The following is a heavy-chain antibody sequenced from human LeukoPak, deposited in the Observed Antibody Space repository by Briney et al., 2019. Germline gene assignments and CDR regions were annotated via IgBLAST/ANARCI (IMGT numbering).Heavy chain of an antibody. Sequence: SETLSLTCAVYGGSFSGYYWSWIRQPPWKGLEWIGEINHSGSTNYNPSLKSRVTISVDTSKNQFSLKLSSVTAADTAVYYCARLRGYYYGSGSYPRFDPWGQGTLVTVSS. D-gene: IGHD3-10*01. V-gene: IGHV4-34*01. CDR2: INHSGST. J-gene: IGHJ5*02. CDR1: GGSFSGYY. CDR3: ARLRGYYYGSGSYPRFDP.